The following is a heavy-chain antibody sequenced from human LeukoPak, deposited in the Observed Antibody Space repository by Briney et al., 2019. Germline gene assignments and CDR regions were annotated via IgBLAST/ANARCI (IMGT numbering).Heavy chain of an antibody. Sequence: GGSLRLSCAGSGFTFRFYAMTWVSQEPGKGLEWVSGISGDASVSKDADSVKGRFNISRDNSKNTLYLQLNGLRVEDTAIYYCAKAYSSSLYGDAFHIWGQGTMVTVSP. J-gene: IGHJ3*02. D-gene: IGHD6-13*01. V-gene: IGHV3-23*01. CDR3: AKAYSSSLYGDAFHI. CDR1: GFTFRFYA. CDR2: ISGDASVS.